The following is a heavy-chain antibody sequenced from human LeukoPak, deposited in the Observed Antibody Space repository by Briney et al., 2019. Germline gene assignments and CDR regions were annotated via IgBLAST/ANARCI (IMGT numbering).Heavy chain of an antibody. CDR3: TRDFDP. CDR1: GLSFGNYW. CDR2: IKKDGSEK. Sequence: GGSLRLSCVASGLSFGNYWMAWVRQAPGKGLEWVGNIKKDGSEKYYVDSVKGRFTISRDNAKNSLDQDMNSLRVEETAIYYCTRDFDPWGQGTLVTVSS. V-gene: IGHV3-7*01. J-gene: IGHJ5*02.